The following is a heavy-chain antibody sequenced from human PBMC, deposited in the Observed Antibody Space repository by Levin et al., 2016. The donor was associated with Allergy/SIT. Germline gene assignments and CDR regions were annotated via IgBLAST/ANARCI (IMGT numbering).Heavy chain of an antibody. D-gene: IGHD7-27*01. CDR2: IYYSGST. V-gene: IGHV4-39*01. Sequence: SETLSLTCTVSGGSISSSSYYWGWIRQPPGKGLEWIGSIYYSGSTYYNPSLKSRVTISVDTSKNQFSLKLSSVTAADTAVYYCARLSPATGDLGYWGQGTLVTVSS. CDR3: ARLSPATGDLGY. J-gene: IGHJ4*02. CDR1: GGSISSSSYY.